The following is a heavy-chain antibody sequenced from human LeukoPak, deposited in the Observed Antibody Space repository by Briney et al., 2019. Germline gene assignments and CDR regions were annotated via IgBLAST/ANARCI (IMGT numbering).Heavy chain of an antibody. CDR2: ICYSGST. D-gene: IGHD1-14*01. V-gene: IGHV4-39*07. Sequence: SETLSLTCTVSGGSISSSTCYWGWIRQPPGKGLEWIGSICYSGSTYYSSSLKSRVTISVDTSKNQFSLKLSSVTAADTAVYYCVKDRGNHVTDYWGQGTLVTVSS. J-gene: IGHJ4*02. CDR1: GGSISSSTCY. CDR3: VKDRGNHVTDY.